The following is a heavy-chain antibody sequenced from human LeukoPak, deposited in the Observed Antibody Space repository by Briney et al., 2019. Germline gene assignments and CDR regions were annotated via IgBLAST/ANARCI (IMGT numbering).Heavy chain of an antibody. J-gene: IGHJ4*02. CDR2: INPNSGGT. D-gene: IGHD6-19*01. V-gene: IGHV1-2*02. Sequence: ASVTVSCKASGYTFTGYYMHWVRQAPGQGLEWMGWINPNSGGTNYAQKFQGRVTMTRDTSISTAYMELSRLRSDDTAVYYCARDSSGRQTQFDYWGQGTLVTVSS. CDR3: ARDSSGRQTQFDY. CDR1: GYTFTGYY.